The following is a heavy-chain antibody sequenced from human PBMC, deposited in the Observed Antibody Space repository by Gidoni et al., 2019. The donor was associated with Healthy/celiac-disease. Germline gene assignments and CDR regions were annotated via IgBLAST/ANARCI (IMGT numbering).Heavy chain of an antibody. CDR2: INHSGST. J-gene: IGHJ5*02. CDR1: GGSFSGYY. V-gene: IGHV4-34*01. Sequence: QVQLQQWGAGLLKPSETLSLTCAVYGGSFSGYYWSWIRQPPGKGLEWIGEINHSGSTNYNPSLKSRVTISVDTSKNQFSLKLSSVTAADTAVYYCARATTMVRGRTSGGRWFDPWGQGTLVTVSS. CDR3: ARATTMVRGRTSGGRWFDP. D-gene: IGHD3-10*01.